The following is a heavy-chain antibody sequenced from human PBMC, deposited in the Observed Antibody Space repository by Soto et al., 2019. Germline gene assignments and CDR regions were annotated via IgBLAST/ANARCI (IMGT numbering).Heavy chain of an antibody. Sequence: ASVKVSCKASGYTFTSYYMHWVRQAPGQGLEWMGIINPSGGSTSYAQKFQGRATMTRDTSTSTVYMELSSLRSEDTAVYYCARDLTVVVPAAKRGYYYYGMDVWGQGTTVTVSS. D-gene: IGHD2-2*01. J-gene: IGHJ6*02. CDR1: GYTFTSYY. V-gene: IGHV1-46*01. CDR3: ARDLTVVVPAAKRGYYYYGMDV. CDR2: INPSGGST.